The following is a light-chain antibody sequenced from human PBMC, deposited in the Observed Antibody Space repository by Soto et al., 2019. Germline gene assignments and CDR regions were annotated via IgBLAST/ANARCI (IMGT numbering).Light chain of an antibody. CDR1: QSVSSTY. Sequence: EIVLTQSPGTLSLSPGERATLSCRPSQSVSSTYLDWYQQKPGQAPRLLIYAASSRATGIPDRFSGGESATDLTLTISRLEPEDFAVYYCRHYINSQWPFGQGTKVEIK. CDR3: RHYINSQWP. CDR2: AAS. V-gene: IGKV3-20*01. J-gene: IGKJ1*01.